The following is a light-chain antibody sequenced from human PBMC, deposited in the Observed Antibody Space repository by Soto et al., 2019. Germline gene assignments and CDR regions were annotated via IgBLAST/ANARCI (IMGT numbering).Light chain of an antibody. CDR3: SSYTSSSTLM. CDR2: EVS. V-gene: IGLV2-14*01. Sequence: QSALTQPASVSGSPGQSMTISCTGTSSDVGGYNYVSWYQQHPGKAPKLMIYEVSNRPSGVSNRFSGSKSGNTASLTISGLQAEDEADYYCSSYTSSSTLMFGGGTQLTVL. J-gene: IGLJ3*02. CDR1: SSDVGGYNY.